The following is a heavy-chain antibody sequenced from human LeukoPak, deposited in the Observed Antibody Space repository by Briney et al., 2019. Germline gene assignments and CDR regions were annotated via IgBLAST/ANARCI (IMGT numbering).Heavy chain of an antibody. CDR1: GVAVSNSY. Sequence: EGSLRLSCAASGVAVSNSYTSWVRQAPGKGLEWVSIVYSDDITYYVDSVRGRFTISRDNSRNTLYLQMNSLRAEDTAVYYCTRDSTTFRFGYWGQGTLVTVSS. CDR2: VYSDDIT. J-gene: IGHJ4*02. V-gene: IGHV3-53*01. D-gene: IGHD4-11*01. CDR3: TRDSTTFRFGY.